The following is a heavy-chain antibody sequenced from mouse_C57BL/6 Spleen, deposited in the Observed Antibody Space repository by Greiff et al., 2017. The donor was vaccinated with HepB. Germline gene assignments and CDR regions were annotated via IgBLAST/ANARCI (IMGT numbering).Heavy chain of an antibody. Sequence: QVQLQQPGAELVKPGASVKLSCKASGYTFTSYWMHWVKQRPGQGLEWIGMIHPNSGSTNYNEKFKSKATLTVDKSSSTAYMQLSSLTSGDSAVYYCASHYYSSSYWYFDVWGTGTTVTVSS. CDR3: ASHYYSSSYWYFDV. V-gene: IGHV1-64*01. D-gene: IGHD1-1*01. CDR2: IHPNSGST. CDR1: GYTFTSYW. J-gene: IGHJ1*03.